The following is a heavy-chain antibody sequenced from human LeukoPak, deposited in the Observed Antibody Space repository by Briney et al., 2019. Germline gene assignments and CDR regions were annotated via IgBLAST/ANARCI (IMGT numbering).Heavy chain of an antibody. D-gene: IGHD3-16*02. J-gene: IGHJ4*02. V-gene: IGHV3-21*01. CDR1: GFTFSSYS. CDR2: ISSSNSYI. CDR3: ARDPRHVYDYVWGSYPPGYYFDY. Sequence: GGSLSLSCAASGFTFSSYSMNWVRQAPGQGLERDSFISSSNSYIYYADSVKGRFTISRDNTKNSLYLQMNSLRAEDTAVYYCARDPRHVYDYVWGSYPPGYYFDYWGQGTLVTVSS.